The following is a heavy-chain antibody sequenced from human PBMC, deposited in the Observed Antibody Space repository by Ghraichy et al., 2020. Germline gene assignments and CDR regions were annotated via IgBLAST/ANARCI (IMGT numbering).Heavy chain of an antibody. D-gene: IGHD6-19*01. CDR3: ARTYSSGWFPFDY. V-gene: IGHV4-4*09. Sequence: SQTLSLTCTVSGGSISSYYWSWIRQPPGKGLEWIGYIYTSGSTNYNPSLKSRVTISVDTSKNQFSLKLSSVTAADTAVYYCARTYSSGWFPFDYWGQGTLVTVSS. CDR1: GGSISSYY. J-gene: IGHJ4*02. CDR2: IYTSGST.